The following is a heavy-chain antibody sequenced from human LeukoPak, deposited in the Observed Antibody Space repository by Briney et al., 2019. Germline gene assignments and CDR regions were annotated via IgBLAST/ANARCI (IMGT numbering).Heavy chain of an antibody. J-gene: IGHJ4*02. Sequence: SETLSLTCTVSGGSISSYYWSWIRQPPGKGLEWIGYIYYSGSTNYNPSLKSRVTISVDTSKNQFSLKLGSVTAADTAVYYCARVSDYTYFEYWGQGTLVTVSS. CDR2: IYYSGST. V-gene: IGHV4-59*12. D-gene: IGHD2-2*02. CDR3: ARVSDYTYFEY. CDR1: GGSISSYY.